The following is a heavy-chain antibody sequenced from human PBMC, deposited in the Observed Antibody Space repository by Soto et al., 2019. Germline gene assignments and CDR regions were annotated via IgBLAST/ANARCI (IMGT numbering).Heavy chain of an antibody. CDR2: ISWNSGSI. D-gene: IGHD3-3*01. Sequence: GGSLRLSCAASGFTFDDYAVHWVRQAPGKGLEWVSGISWNSGSIGYADSVKGRFTISRDNAKNSLYLQMNSLRAEDTALYYCAKAKKGVVESSYAFDIWGQGTMVTVSS. CDR3: AKAKKGVVESSYAFDI. J-gene: IGHJ3*02. V-gene: IGHV3-9*01. CDR1: GFTFDDYA.